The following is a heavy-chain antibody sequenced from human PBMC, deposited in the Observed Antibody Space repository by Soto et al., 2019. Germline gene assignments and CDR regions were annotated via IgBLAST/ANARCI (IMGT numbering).Heavy chain of an antibody. CDR3: ATYTVGEGGRGY. CDR1: GGSMRGQH. J-gene: IGHJ4*02. V-gene: IGHV4-4*09. Sequence: QVQLQESGPGLVKPSETLSLTCTVSGGSMRGQHWSWIRQPPGKGLEWIGHHSDSTHSNPSLKSRITRATDTSKNQFSLRLSSVTAADTAVYYCATYTVGEGGRGYWGQGTLVTVSS. D-gene: IGHD3-16*01. CDR2: HHSDST.